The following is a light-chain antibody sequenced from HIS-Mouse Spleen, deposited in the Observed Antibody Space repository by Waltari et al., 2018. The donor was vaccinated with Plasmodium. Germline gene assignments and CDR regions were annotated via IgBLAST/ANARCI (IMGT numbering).Light chain of an antibody. CDR1: HLGDKY. J-gene: IGLJ3*02. Sequence: SYELTQPPSVSVSPGQTASITCSGDHLGDKYACWYQQKPGQAPVLVIYQDSKRPSGIPGRFPGDNSGNTATLTISGTQAMDEADYYCQAWDSSTWVFGGGTKLTV. V-gene: IGLV3-1*01. CDR2: QDS. CDR3: QAWDSSTWV.